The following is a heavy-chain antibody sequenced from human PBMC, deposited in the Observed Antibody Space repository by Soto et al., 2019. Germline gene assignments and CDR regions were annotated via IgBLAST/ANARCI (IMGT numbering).Heavy chain of an antibody. CDR1: GFTFCIHI. CDR3: AREIYDSSGSYAPFHY. Sequence: GGSLRVSCAASGFTFCIHIMNLVRQAPGKGLEWVSYISSSSSTIYYADSVKGRFTISRDNAKNSLYLQMNSLRAEDTAVYYCAREIYDSSGSYAPFHYWGQG. CDR2: ISSSSSTI. J-gene: IGHJ4*02. D-gene: IGHD3-22*01. V-gene: IGHV3-48*01.